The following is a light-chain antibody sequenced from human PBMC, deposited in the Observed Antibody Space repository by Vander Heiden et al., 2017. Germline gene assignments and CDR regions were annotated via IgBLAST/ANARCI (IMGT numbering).Light chain of an antibody. J-gene: IGLJ3*02. Sequence: QSALTQPASVSGSPGQSITISCTGTSSDVGGYNYVSLYQQHPGKAPKLMIYDVSNRPSGVSNRFSSSKSGNTASLTISGLQAEDEADYYCSSYTSSSTRVFGGGTKLTVL. CDR1: SSDVGGYNY. CDR3: SSYTSSSTRV. V-gene: IGLV2-14*01. CDR2: DVS.